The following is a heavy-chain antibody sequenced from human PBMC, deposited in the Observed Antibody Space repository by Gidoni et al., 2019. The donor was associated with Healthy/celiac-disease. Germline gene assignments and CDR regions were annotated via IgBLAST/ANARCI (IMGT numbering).Heavy chain of an antibody. D-gene: IGHD3-10*01. J-gene: IGHJ4*02. CDR1: GFTFSSYG. V-gene: IGHV3-30*18. CDR2: ISYDGSNK. CDR3: AKDYLYYDGSGSYLGY. Sequence: QVQLVESGGGVVQPGRSLRLSCAASGFTFSSYGMHWVRQAPGKGLEWVAVISYDGSNKYDADSVKGRFTISRDNSKNTLYLQMNSLRAEDTAVYYCAKDYLYYDGSGSYLGYWGQGTLVTVSS.